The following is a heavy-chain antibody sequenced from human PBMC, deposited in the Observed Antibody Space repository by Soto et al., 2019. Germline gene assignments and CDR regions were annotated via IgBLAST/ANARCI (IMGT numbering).Heavy chain of an antibody. CDR2: IIPTFGTG. J-gene: IGHJ6*04. CDR3: ASFDGTLVRGGRSSPYEMDV. Sequence: QVLLVQSGPEVKKPGSSVKVSCKASGGTFNNYAINWVRQAPGKGLEWMGGIIPTFGTGNHAQKFQGRVTIPADSSTTTAYMELNSLRSEDTAIYYCASFDGTLVRGGRSSPYEMDVWGKGTTVIVSS. D-gene: IGHD3-10*01. V-gene: IGHV1-69*01. CDR1: GGTFNNYA.